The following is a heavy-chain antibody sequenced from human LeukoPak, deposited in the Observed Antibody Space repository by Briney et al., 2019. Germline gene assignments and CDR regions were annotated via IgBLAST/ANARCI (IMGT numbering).Heavy chain of an antibody. CDR2: IIPIFGTA. CDR3: AREGDLAVAGMIFLNWFDP. D-gene: IGHD6-19*01. Sequence: SVKVSSKASGGTFSSYAISWVRQAPGQGLEWMGGIIPIFGTANYAQKFQGRVTITADESTSTAYMELSSLRSEDTAVYYCAREGDLAVAGMIFLNWFDPWGQGTLVTVSS. J-gene: IGHJ5*02. CDR1: GGTFSSYA. V-gene: IGHV1-69*13.